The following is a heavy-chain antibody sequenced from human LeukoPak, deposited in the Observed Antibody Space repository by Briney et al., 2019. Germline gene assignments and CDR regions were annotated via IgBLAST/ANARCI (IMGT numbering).Heavy chain of an antibody. CDR2: ISGSGGST. J-gene: IGHJ6*02. V-gene: IGHV3-23*01. CDR1: GFTFSGYA. CDR3: AKASLYYYYYGMDV. Sequence: GGSLRLSRAASGFTFSGYAMSWVRQAPGKGLEWVSAISGSGGSTYYADSVKGRFTISRDNSKNTLYLQMNSLRAEDTAVYYCAKASLYYYYYGMDVWGQGTTVTVSS.